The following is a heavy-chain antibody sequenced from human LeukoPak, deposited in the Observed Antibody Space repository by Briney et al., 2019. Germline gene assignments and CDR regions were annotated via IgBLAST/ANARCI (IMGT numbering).Heavy chain of an antibody. CDR1: GFTFSSYG. J-gene: IGHJ3*02. CDR3: AKDSGQWLPHDAFDI. Sequence: GGPLRLSCAASGFTFSSYGMHWVRQAPGKGLEWVAVISYDGSNKYYADSVKGRFTISRDNSKNTLYLQMNSLRAEDTAVYYCAKDSGQWLPHDAFDIWGQGTMVTVSS. CDR2: ISYDGSNK. D-gene: IGHD6-19*01. V-gene: IGHV3-30*18.